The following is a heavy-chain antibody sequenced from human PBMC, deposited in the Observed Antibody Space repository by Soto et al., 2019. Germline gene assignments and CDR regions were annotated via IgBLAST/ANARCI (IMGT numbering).Heavy chain of an antibody. CDR2: VIPIFGTA. CDR1: GGTFSIYA. V-gene: IGHV1-69*13. D-gene: IGHD5-18*01. Sequence: GASVKVSCKASGGTFSIYAISWVRQAPGQGLEWMGGVIPIFGTANYAQKFQGRVTITADESTSTAYMELSSLRSEDTAVYYCARARSGYSLGFTQNWFDSWGQGTLVTVSS. J-gene: IGHJ5*01. CDR3: ARARSGYSLGFTQNWFDS.